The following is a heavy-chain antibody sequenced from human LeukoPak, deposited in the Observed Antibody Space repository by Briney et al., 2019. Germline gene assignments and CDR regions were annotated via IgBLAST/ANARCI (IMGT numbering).Heavy chain of an antibody. CDR2: IKSKTDGGTT. D-gene: IGHD2-21*02. CDR1: GFTFSNAW. CDR3: TTDTRVVVTLSAY. J-gene: IGHJ4*02. V-gene: IGHV3-15*01. Sequence: PGGSLRLSCAASGFTFSNAWMSWVRQAPGKGLEWVGRIKSKTDGGTTDYAAPVKGRFTISRDDSKNTLYLQMNSLKTEDTAVYYCTTDTRVVVTLSAYWGQGTLVTVSS.